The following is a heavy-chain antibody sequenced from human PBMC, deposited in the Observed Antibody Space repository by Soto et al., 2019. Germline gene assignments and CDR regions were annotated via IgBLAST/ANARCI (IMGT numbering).Heavy chain of an antibody. CDR2: VISDGKTI. V-gene: IGHV3-74*01. Sequence: GRSLRLSCAASGFTFANHWMHWVRQAPGKGLEWVSRVISDGKTIDYADSVKGRFTVSRDNAKNTLYLQMNSLRAEDTAVYYCATAEVDHWGPGTLVTVSS. J-gene: IGHJ5*02. CDR1: GFTFANHW. CDR3: ATAEVDH.